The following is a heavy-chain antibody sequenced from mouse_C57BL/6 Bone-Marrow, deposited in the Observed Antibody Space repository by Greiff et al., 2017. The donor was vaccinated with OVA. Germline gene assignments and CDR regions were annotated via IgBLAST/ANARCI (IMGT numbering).Heavy chain of an antibody. J-gene: IGHJ3*01. V-gene: IGHV5-6*01. CDR3: ARNDYDDWFAY. CDR2: ISSGGSYT. D-gene: IGHD2-4*01. Sequence: EVKLMESGGDLVKPGGSLKLSCAASGFTFSSYGMSWVRQTPDKRLEWVATISSGGSYTYYPDSVKGRFTISRDNAKNTLYLQMSSLKSEDTAMYYCARNDYDDWFAYWGQGTLVTVSA. CDR1: GFTFSSYG.